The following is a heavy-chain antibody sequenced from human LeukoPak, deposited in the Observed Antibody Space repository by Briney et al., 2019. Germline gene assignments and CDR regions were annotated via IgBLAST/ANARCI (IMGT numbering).Heavy chain of an antibody. Sequence: GGSLRLSCGASGFTFSSYWMSWVRQAPGKGLEWVANINQDGSEKYYVDSVKGRFTISRDNAKNSLYLQMNSLRADDTAVYDXANEGAYTSSSPTGYWGQGTLVTVSS. CDR2: INQDGSEK. V-gene: IGHV3-7*01. J-gene: IGHJ4*02. CDR1: GFTFSSYW. D-gene: IGHD6-6*01. CDR3: ANEGAYTSSSPTGY.